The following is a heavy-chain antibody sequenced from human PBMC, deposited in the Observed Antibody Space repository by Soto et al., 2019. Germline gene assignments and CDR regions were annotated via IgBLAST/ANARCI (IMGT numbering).Heavy chain of an antibody. Sequence: VESLKIACKGSGYIFTSYWICCVRQMPGKGLEWMGIIYPGDSDTRYSPSFQGQVTISADKSISTAYLQWSSLKASDTAMYYCARLDSSGYYLLYYWGQGTLVTVSS. D-gene: IGHD3-22*01. V-gene: IGHV5-51*01. CDR2: IYPGDSDT. CDR1: GYIFTSYW. J-gene: IGHJ4*02. CDR3: ARLDSSGYYLLYY.